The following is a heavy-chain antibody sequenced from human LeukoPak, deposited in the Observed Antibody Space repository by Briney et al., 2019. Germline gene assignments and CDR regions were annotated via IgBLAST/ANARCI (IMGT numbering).Heavy chain of an antibody. CDR2: IYYSGST. D-gene: IGHD5-18*01. Sequence: SETLSLTCTVSGGSISSYYWSWIRQPPGKGLEWIGYIYYSGSTNYNPSLKSRVTISVDTSKNQFSLKLSSVTAADTAVYYCARGYSYGPFGYWGQGTLVTVPS. J-gene: IGHJ4*02. CDR3: ARGYSYGPFGY. V-gene: IGHV4-59*01. CDR1: GGSISSYY.